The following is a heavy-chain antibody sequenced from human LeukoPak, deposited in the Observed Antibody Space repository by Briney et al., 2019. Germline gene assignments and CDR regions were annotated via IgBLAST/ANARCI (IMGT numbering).Heavy chain of an antibody. V-gene: IGHV4-59*08. CDR3: ARLKLGAYFDL. Sequence: SETLSLTCTVSGGSTSSDYWSWIRQSPGKGLEWVGYVYNSGDTGKTPPLKSRVTILLDTSKNQCSLKLTSVSAADTAVYYCARLKLGAYFDLWGRGTLVTVSS. CDR2: VYNSGDT. D-gene: IGHD3-16*01. J-gene: IGHJ2*01. CDR1: GGSTSSDY.